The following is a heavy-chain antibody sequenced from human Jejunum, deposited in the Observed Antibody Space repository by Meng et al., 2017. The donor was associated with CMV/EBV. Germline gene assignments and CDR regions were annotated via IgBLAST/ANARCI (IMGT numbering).Heavy chain of an antibody. CDR3: ARLQWAAFDY. V-gene: IGHV3-48*03. CDR2: ITGPGNTI. D-gene: IGHD4-11*01. J-gene: IGHJ4*02. Sequence: CALSGFNFNSYEMNWVRQAPGKGLEWVAYITGPGNTIYYADSVRGRFTISRDNAKNSLFLQMSGLRAEDTAVYYCARLQWAAFDYWGQGALVTVSS. CDR1: GFNFNSYE.